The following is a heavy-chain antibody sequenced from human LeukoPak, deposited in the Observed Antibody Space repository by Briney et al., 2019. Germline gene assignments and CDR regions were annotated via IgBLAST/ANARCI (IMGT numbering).Heavy chain of an antibody. D-gene: IGHD2-15*01. CDR3: AKGTVRSCSGPSCYPLDS. Sequence: GSLRLSCAASGFTFSSYAMTWVRQAPVKGLEWLSVVTDTGGNTYHADSVKGRFTISRDSSKNTVYLEMNSLRVEDTAVYYCAKGTVRSCSGPSCYPLDSWGQGTLVTVSS. CDR1: GFTFSSYA. CDR2: VTDTGGNT. J-gene: IGHJ4*02. V-gene: IGHV3-23*01.